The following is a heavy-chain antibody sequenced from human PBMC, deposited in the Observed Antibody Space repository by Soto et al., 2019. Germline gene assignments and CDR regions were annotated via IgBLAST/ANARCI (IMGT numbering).Heavy chain of an antibody. J-gene: IGHJ4*02. CDR1: GLTFYDYA. CDR2: ISYDGFNK. V-gene: IGHV3-30-3*01. CDR3: ARTSGMRLGELAFH. D-gene: IGHD3-16*01. Sequence: ILSCAASGLTFYDYALHWVRQAPGKGLEWVALISYDGFNKYYGASVQGRFTISRDNSQNTLYLQMNSLAAEDTAVYYCARTSGMRLGELAFHWGQGTLVTVYS.